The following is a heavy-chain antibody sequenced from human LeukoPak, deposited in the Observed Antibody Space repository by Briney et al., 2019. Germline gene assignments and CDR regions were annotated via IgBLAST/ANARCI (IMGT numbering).Heavy chain of an antibody. V-gene: IGHV3-23*01. D-gene: IGHD6-6*01. Sequence: PGGSLRLSCAASGFVVSSNYMSWVRQVPGKGLEWVSVISGSGDNTYYADSVKGRFTISRDNSKNMLYLQMNSLRAEDTAVYYCAKWKYSSSDIDDYWGQGTLVTVSS. J-gene: IGHJ4*02. CDR2: ISGSGDNT. CDR3: AKWKYSSSDIDDY. CDR1: GFVVSSNY.